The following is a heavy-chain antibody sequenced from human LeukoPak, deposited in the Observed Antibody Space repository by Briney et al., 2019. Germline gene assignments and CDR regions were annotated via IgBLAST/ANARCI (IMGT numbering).Heavy chain of an antibody. Sequence: GGSLRLSCAASGFSFSNYNMNWVRQAPGKGLEWISYINSNSSTIYCADSVKGRFAISRDNAKNSLYLQMNSLRAEDTAVYSCARERQLERLAFGKEGSAFDYWGQGTLVTVSS. V-gene: IGHV3-48*01. J-gene: IGHJ4*02. D-gene: IGHD1-1*01. CDR3: ARERQLERLAFGKEGSAFDY. CDR1: GFSFSNYN. CDR2: INSNSSTI.